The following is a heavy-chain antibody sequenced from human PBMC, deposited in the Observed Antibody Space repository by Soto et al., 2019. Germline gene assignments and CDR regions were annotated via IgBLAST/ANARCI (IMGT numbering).Heavy chain of an antibody. CDR2: IDIGGNT. CDR1: GFSVTNNY. J-gene: IGHJ4*02. D-gene: IGHD3-16*01. V-gene: IGHV3-66*01. CDR3: ARGRGSTGYLGREHYFDY. Sequence: EVQMVESGGGVVQPGGSLRLSCAASGFSVTNNYMNWVRQAPGKGLEWVSIIDIGGNTYYADSVKDRFTISRDDSKNTLYLQMDSLRPEDTAVYVCARGRGSTGYLGREHYFDYWGQGTRVTVSP.